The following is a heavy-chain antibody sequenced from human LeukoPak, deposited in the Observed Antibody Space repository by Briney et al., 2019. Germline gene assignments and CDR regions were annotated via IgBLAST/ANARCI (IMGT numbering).Heavy chain of an antibody. CDR1: GYTFTGYY. CDR2: INPNSGGT. D-gene: IGHD2-15*01. J-gene: IGHJ6*02. V-gene: IGHV1-2*02. Sequence: RASVKVSCKASGYTFTGYYMHWVRQAPGQGLEWMGWINPNSGGTNYAQKFQGRVTMTRDTSISTAYMELSRLRCDDTAVYYCAREIVVVVAATPYGMDVWGQGTTVTVSS. CDR3: AREIVVVVAATPYGMDV.